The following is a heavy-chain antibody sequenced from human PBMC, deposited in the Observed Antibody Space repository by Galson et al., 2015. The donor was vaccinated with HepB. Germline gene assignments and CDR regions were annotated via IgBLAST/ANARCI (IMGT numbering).Heavy chain of an antibody. Sequence: WIRQPPGKGLEWVGYIYYGGSTYYNPSLKSRLTISIDTSKNQFSLKLGSVTAADTAVYYCVGGVAIVSALDYWGQGTLVTVSS. CDR2: IYYGGST. CDR3: VGGVAIVSALDY. D-gene: IGHD2-15*01. V-gene: IGHV4-30-4*08. J-gene: IGHJ4*02.